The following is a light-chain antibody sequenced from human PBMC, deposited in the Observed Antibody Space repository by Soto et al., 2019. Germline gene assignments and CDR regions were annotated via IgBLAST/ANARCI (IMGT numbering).Light chain of an antibody. Sequence: DIQMTQSPSTLSASVGDRVTITCRASQNISSWLAWYQQQPGQAPKLLIYKASSLESGVPSRFSGSGSGTEFTIISSRLQPYYFATYYCQHYDTYSTFGQGTKVEIK. CDR1: QNISSW. V-gene: IGKV1-5*03. CDR2: KAS. J-gene: IGKJ1*01. CDR3: QHYDTYST.